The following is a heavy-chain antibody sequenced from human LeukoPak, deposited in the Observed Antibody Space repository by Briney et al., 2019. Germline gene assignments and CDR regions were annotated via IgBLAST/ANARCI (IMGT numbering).Heavy chain of an antibody. CDR3: ARSTILNAFDS. CDR2: ISRSGSYT. D-gene: IGHD1-26*01. Sequence: GGSLRLSCAASGFSFSTYEMNWFRQAPGKGLEWVSYISRSGSYTYYAASVKGRFTISRDDAKSSLYLQMNSLRAEDTALYFCARSTILNAFDSWGQGILVTVSP. CDR1: GFSFSTYE. J-gene: IGHJ4*02. V-gene: IGHV3-48*03.